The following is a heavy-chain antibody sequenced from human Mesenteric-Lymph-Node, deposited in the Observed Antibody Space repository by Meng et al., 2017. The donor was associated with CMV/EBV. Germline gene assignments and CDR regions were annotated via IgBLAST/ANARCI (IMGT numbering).Heavy chain of an antibody. Sequence: ETLSLTCAASGFTFSSYWMSWVRQAPGKGLEWVANIKQDGSEKYYVDSVKGRFTISRDNAKSSLYLQMNSLRPEDTAVYYCAKAFAQYSSGWYLFDYWGQGTLVTVSS. J-gene: IGHJ4*02. D-gene: IGHD6-19*01. V-gene: IGHV3-7*01. CDR3: AKAFAQYSSGWYLFDY. CDR1: GFTFSSYW. CDR2: IKQDGSEK.